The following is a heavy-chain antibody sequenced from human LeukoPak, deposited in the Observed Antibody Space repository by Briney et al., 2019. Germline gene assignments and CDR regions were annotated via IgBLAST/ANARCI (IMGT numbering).Heavy chain of an antibody. CDR1: GYTFTSYD. V-gene: IGHV1-18*01. CDR2: ISTYDGKL. J-gene: IGHJ3*01. CDR3: ARDRGLSNAFDV. D-gene: IGHD2-2*01. Sequence: ASVKVSCKASGYTFTSYDINWVRQAPGQGLEWMGWISTYDGKLKFAQKFQGRFTMTTHTPTSTAYMEMRGLTSDDTAVYYCARDRGLSNAFDVWGPGTLVTVSS.